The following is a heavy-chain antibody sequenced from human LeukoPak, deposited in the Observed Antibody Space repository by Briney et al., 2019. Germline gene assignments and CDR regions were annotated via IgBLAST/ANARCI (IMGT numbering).Heavy chain of an antibody. CDR1: GGSISSSSYY. V-gene: IGHV4-39*01. D-gene: IGHD1-1*01. J-gene: IGHJ4*02. CDR2: IFYSGTT. CDR3: ERVLSVGTYYLDC. Sequence: SETLSLTCTVSGGSISSSSYYWGWIRQPPGKGLEWIGNIFYSGTTYYNPSLMSRVTISVDTSKNQFSLKMRSVTAADTAVYYCERVLSVGTYYLDCWAQGTLV.